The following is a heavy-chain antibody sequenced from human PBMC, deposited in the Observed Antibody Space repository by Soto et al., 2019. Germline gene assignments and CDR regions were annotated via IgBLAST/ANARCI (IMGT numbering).Heavy chain of an antibody. Sequence: QLHLVQSGAVVKKPGASVTVSCSASGYPVTAYYMHWVRQAPGRGLEWMGGINPATGAAKYTQTFPGRVPVTGDTSTRTVFMELSGLTSEDTAVFSCARGGGVGVAGSAAFDMWGQGTLVTVSS. CDR1: GYPVTAYY. J-gene: IGHJ3*02. CDR2: INPATGAA. D-gene: IGHD3-3*01. CDR3: ARGGGVGVAGSAAFDM. V-gene: IGHV1-2*02.